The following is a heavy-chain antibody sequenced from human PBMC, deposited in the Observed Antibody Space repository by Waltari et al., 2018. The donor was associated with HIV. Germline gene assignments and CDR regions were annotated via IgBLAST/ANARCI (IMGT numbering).Heavy chain of an antibody. CDR1: GFNFEQYA. D-gene: IGHD2-2*01. CDR3: VGDSLPNCAAGSCYRK. J-gene: IGHJ1*01. CDR2: CRSLSYGGTS. Sequence: EVRLEESGGGVVPPGRSLRLTCVTSGFNFEQYALCWFRQSPRQAPGGVVFCRSLSYGGTSDYSAATKSRVIITRDDSQSDVYLDVPSLKSEDTGVYYCVGDSLPNCAAGSCYRKWGQGT. V-gene: IGHV3-49*03.